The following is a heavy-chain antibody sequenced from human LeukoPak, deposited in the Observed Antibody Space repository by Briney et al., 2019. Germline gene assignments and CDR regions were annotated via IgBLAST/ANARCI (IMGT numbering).Heavy chain of an antibody. CDR2: ISSSGSTI. Sequence: GGSLRLSCAASGFTFSSYEMNWVRQAPGKGLEWVSYISSSGSTIYYADSVKGRFTISRDNAKNSLYLQMNSLRAEDTAVYYCASTPVRRAGRGSSWYSVDYWGQGTLVTVSS. J-gene: IGHJ4*02. V-gene: IGHV3-48*03. CDR3: ASTPVRRAGRGSSWYSVDY. D-gene: IGHD6-13*01. CDR1: GFTFSSYE.